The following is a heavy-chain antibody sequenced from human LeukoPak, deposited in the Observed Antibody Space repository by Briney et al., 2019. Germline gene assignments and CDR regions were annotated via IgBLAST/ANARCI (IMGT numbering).Heavy chain of an antibody. Sequence: PGGSLRLSCAASGFTFTNDFMTWFRQAPGKGLEWVANIKQDGSEKYYVDSVKGRFTISRDNAKNSLYLQMNSLRAEDTAVYYCARAYSSSWVHWGQGTLVIVSS. CDR2: IKQDGSEK. D-gene: IGHD6-13*01. CDR1: GFTFTNDF. J-gene: IGHJ4*02. CDR3: ARAYSSSWVH. V-gene: IGHV3-7*01.